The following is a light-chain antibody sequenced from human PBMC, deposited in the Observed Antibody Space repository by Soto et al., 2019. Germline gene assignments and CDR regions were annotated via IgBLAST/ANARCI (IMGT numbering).Light chain of an antibody. Sequence: DIQMTQSPSSLSASVGDTVTLTCRASRSINFYLSWFQVKPGRAPNLLIYFASSLQAGVPSRFSCAGSQTDFTLTIAGLPTEDFASYFCLQTDSVPYTFGQGP. CDR3: LQTDSVPYT. V-gene: IGKV1-39*01. CDR1: RSINFY. CDR2: FAS. J-gene: IGKJ2*01.